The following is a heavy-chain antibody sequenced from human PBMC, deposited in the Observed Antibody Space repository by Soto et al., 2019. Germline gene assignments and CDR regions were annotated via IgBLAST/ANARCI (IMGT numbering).Heavy chain of an antibody. CDR1: GGSFTSNNW. CDR2: IYRTGST. CDR3: ASRDPGTSVDY. V-gene: IGHV4-4*02. Sequence: SETLSLTCAVSGGSFTSNNWWTWVRQPPGQGLEWIGEIYRTGSTNYNPSLKSRVTISLDKSENHFSLKVTSLIAADTAVYYCASRDPGTSVDYWGQGTLVTVSS. D-gene: IGHD1-7*01. J-gene: IGHJ4*02.